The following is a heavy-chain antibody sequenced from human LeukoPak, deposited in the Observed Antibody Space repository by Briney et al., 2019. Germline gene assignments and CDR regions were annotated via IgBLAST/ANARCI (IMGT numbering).Heavy chain of an antibody. D-gene: IGHD3-10*01. J-gene: IGHJ5*02. CDR1: GGSFSGYY. CDR2: INHSGST. V-gene: IGHV4-34*01. CDR3: ARGRGFDP. Sequence: SETLSLTCAVYGGSFSGYYWSWIRQPPGKGLEWIGEINHSGSTNYNPSLKSRVTISVDTSKNQFSLKLSSVTAADTAVYYCARGRGFDPWGQGTLVTVSS.